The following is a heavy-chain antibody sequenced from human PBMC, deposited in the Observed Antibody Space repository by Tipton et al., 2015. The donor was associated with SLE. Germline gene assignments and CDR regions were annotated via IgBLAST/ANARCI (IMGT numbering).Heavy chain of an antibody. D-gene: IGHD2-8*01. CDR3: ARASPGVWCFDL. J-gene: IGHJ2*01. CDR1: GGSLSSGGYY. CDR2: AYTDGKT. V-gene: IGHV4-61*02. Sequence: TLSLTCTVSGGSLSSGGYYWSWIRQPAGKGLEWIGRAYTDGKTNYNPSPKSRVTISVDTSKNHFSLKLSSVTAADTAVYYCARASPGVWCFDLWGRGSLVTVSS.